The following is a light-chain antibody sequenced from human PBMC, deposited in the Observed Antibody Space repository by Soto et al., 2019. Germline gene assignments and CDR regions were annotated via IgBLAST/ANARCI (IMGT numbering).Light chain of an antibody. J-gene: IGKJ4*01. Sequence: DIQMTQSPSSLSASVGDRVTITCRASQDISNHLAWFQQKPGKAPKSLISAASSLQSGVPSKFSGSGSVTDFTLTISSLQPEDFATYYCQQYNSYPVSFGGGTKVEIK. CDR1: QDISNH. CDR2: AAS. V-gene: IGKV1-16*02. CDR3: QQYNSYPVS.